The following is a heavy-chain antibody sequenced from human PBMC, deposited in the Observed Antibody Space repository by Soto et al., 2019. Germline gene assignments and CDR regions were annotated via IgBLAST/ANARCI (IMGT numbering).Heavy chain of an antibody. CDR3: ARANYYYGMDV. J-gene: IGHJ6*02. CDR2: ISSSGSTI. Sequence: SLRLSCAASGFTFSSYEMNWVRQAPGKGLEWVSYISSSGSTIYYADSVKGRFTISRDNAKNSLYLQMNSLRAEDTAVYYCARANYYYGMDVWGQGTTVTVSS. CDR1: GFTFSSYE. V-gene: IGHV3-48*03.